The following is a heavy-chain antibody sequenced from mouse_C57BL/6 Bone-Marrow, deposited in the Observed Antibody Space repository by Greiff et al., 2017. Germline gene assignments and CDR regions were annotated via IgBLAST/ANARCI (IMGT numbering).Heavy chain of an antibody. CDR2: INPNYGTT. Sequence: LQESGPELVKPGASVKISCKASGYSFTDYNMNWVKQSNGKSLEWIGVINPNYGTTSYNQKFKGKATLTVDQSSSTAYMQLNSLTSEDSAVYYCARSAYDGYRAWFAYWGQGTLVTVSA. CDR1: GYSFTDYN. CDR3: ARSAYDGYRAWFAY. V-gene: IGHV1-39*01. J-gene: IGHJ3*01. D-gene: IGHD2-3*01.